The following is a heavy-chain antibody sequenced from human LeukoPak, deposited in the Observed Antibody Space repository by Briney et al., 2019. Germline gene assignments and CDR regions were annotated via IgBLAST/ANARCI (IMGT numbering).Heavy chain of an antibody. CDR3: TTLEPGITIFGVAVYYYYYMDV. V-gene: IGHV3-15*01. Sequence: PGKSLRLSCAASGFTFSNYGMHWVRQAPGKGLEWVGRIKSKTDGGTTDYAALVKGRFTISRDDSKNTLYLQMNSLKTEDTAVYYCTTLEPGITIFGVAVYYYYYMDVWGKGTTVTVSS. J-gene: IGHJ6*03. CDR1: GFTFSNYG. D-gene: IGHD3-3*01. CDR2: IKSKTDGGTT.